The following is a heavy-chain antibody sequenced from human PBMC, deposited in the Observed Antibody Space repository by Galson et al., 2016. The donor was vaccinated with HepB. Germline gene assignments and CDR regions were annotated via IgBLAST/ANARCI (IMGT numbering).Heavy chain of an antibody. CDR2: IKRDGSEK. Sequence: SLRLSCAASGFTFSSYWMSWVRQAPGKGLEWVANIKRDGSEKYYVDSVKGRFTISRDNAKNSLYPQMNSLRAEDTAVYYWARALLGFCRGANCYPPGYWGQGTLVTVSS. V-gene: IGHV3-7*01. D-gene: IGHD2-15*01. CDR3: ARALLGFCRGANCYPPGY. J-gene: IGHJ4*02. CDR1: GFTFSSYW.